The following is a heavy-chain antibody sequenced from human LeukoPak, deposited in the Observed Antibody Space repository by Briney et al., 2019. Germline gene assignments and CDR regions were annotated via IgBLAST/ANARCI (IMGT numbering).Heavy chain of an antibody. Sequence: PSETLSLTCTVSGGSISSGGYYWSWIRQPPGKGLEWIGYIYHSGSTYYNPSLKSRLTLSLDASKNQFSLRLTSVTVADTAVYYCARDLEYCSTTSCFTWGQGTLVTVSS. CDR3: ARDLEYCSTTSCFT. CDR2: IYHSGST. V-gene: IGHV4-30-2*01. CDR1: GGSISSGGYY. J-gene: IGHJ5*02. D-gene: IGHD2-2*01.